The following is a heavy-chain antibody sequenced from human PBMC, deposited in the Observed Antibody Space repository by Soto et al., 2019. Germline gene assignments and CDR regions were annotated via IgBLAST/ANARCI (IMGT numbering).Heavy chain of an antibody. CDR2: IIPILGIA. D-gene: IGHD6-13*01. J-gene: IGHJ6*03. CDR1: GGTFSSYT. Sequence: SVKVSCKASGGTFSSYTISWVRQAPGQGLEWMGRIIPILGIANYAQKFQGRVTITADKSTSTAYMELGSLRSEDTAVYYCARDLNGAAGFYYMDVWGKGITVTVSS. CDR3: ARDLNGAAGFYYMDV. V-gene: IGHV1-69*04.